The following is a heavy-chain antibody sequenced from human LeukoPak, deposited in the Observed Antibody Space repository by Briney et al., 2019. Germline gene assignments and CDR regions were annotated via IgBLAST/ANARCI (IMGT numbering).Heavy chain of an antibody. CDR3: ARRIAAAPMSWFDP. CDR2: IYTSGST. Sequence: SQTLSLTCTVSGGSISSDTYYWSWIRQPAGKGLEWIGRIYTSGSTNYNPSLKSRVTISVDTSKNQFSLKLSSVTAADTAVYYCARRIAAAPMSWFDPWGQGTLVTVSS. J-gene: IGHJ5*02. D-gene: IGHD6-13*01. V-gene: IGHV4-61*02. CDR1: GGSISSDTYY.